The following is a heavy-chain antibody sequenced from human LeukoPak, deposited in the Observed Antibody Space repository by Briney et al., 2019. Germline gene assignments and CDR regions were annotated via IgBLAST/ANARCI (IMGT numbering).Heavy chain of an antibody. CDR3: ARDVGVGRFEP. V-gene: IGHV4-34*01. CDR2: INHSGST. CDR1: GGSFSGYY. J-gene: IGHJ5*02. D-gene: IGHD2-15*01. Sequence: PSETLSLTCAVYGGSFSGYYWSRIRQPPGKGLEWIGEINHSGSTNYNPSLKSRVTISVDTSKNQFSLKLSSVTAADTAVYYCARDVGVGRFEPWGQGTLVTVSS.